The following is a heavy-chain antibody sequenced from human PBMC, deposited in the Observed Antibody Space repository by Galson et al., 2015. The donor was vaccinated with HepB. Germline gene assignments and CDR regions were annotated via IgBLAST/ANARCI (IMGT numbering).Heavy chain of an antibody. Sequence: SLRLSCAASGFTFSSYAMHWVRQAPGKGLEWVAVISYDGSNKYYADPVKGRFTISRDNSKNTLYLQMNSLRAEDTAVYYCARDHSSGWYFDYWGQGTLVTVSS. CDR1: GFTFSSYA. V-gene: IGHV3-30*04. CDR3: ARDHSSGWYFDY. D-gene: IGHD6-19*01. J-gene: IGHJ4*02. CDR2: ISYDGSNK.